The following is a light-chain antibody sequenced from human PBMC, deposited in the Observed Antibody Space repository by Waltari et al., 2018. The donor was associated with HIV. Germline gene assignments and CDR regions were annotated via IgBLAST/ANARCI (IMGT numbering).Light chain of an antibody. CDR2: AET. V-gene: IGKV1-39*01. CDR1: QNIGNY. Sequence: DIQMTQSPSSLAASVGDSVTITCRASQNIGNYLNWYQQKPTKAPKLLIFAETNLQRGVPSRFSGSGSGTDFTLSISPLYHEDFATYYCQQSYTTPFTFGGGTRVDI. CDR3: QQSYTTPFT. J-gene: IGKJ4*01.